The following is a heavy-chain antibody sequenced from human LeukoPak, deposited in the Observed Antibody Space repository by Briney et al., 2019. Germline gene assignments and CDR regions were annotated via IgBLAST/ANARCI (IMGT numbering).Heavy chain of an antibody. V-gene: IGHV1-69*04. CDR3: ARNGVFGVYYDSSGYYQN. CDR2: IIPILGIA. J-gene: IGHJ4*02. CDR1: GGTFSRYA. D-gene: IGHD3-22*01. Sequence: ASVKVSCKASGGTFSRYAISWVRQAPGQGLEWMGRIIPILGIANYAQKFQGRVTITADKSTSTAYMELSSLRSEDTAVYDCARNGVFGVYYDSSGYYQNWGQGTLVTVSS.